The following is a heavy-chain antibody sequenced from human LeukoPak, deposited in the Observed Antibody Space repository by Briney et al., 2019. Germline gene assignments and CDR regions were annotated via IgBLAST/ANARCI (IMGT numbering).Heavy chain of an antibody. J-gene: IGHJ3*02. CDR1: GYTFTSYY. CDR2: INPSGGST. V-gene: IGHV1-46*01. D-gene: IGHD4-17*01. CDR3: ARVTVTRRDPFDI. Sequence: ASVKVSCKASGYTFTSYYMHWVRQAPGQGLEWMGIINPSGGSTSYAQKFQGRATMTRDTSTSTVYMELSSLRSEDTAVYYCARVTVTRRDPFDIWGQGTMVTVSS.